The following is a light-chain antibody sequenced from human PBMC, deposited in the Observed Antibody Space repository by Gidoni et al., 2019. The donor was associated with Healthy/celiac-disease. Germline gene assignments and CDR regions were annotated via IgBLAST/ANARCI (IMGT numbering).Light chain of an antibody. CDR1: KLGDKY. Sequence: SYELTQPPSVSVSPGQTASITCSGDKLGDKYACWYQQKPGQSPVLVIYQDSKRPSGIPERFSGSNSGNTATLTISGTQAMDEADYYCKAWDDYVFGTGTKVTVL. CDR3: KAWDDYV. CDR2: QDS. J-gene: IGLJ1*01. V-gene: IGLV3-1*01.